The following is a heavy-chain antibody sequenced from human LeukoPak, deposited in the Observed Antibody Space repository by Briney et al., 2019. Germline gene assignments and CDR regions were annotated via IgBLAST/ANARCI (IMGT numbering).Heavy chain of an antibody. Sequence: SETLSLTCAVYGGSFSGYYWSWIRQPPGKGLEWIGEINHSGSTNYNPSLKSRVTISVDTSKNQFSLKLSSVTAADTAVYYCARVVGATMDYWGQGTLVTVSS. CDR1: GGSFSGYY. CDR2: INHSGST. CDR3: ARVVGATMDY. V-gene: IGHV4-34*01. J-gene: IGHJ4*02. D-gene: IGHD1-26*01.